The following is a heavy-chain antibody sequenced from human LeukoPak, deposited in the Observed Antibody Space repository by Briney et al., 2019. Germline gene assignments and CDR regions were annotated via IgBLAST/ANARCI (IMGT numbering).Heavy chain of an antibody. CDR3: ARDKRGVTLNAFDI. J-gene: IGHJ3*02. Sequence: PGGSLRLSCAASGFTFSDYYMSWIRQAPGKGLEWVSYISSSGSTIYYADSVKGRFTISRDNAKNSLYLQMNSLRAEDTAVYYCARDKRGVTLNAFDIWGQGTMVTVSS. CDR1: GFTFSDYY. V-gene: IGHV3-11*01. D-gene: IGHD5-18*01. CDR2: ISSSGSTI.